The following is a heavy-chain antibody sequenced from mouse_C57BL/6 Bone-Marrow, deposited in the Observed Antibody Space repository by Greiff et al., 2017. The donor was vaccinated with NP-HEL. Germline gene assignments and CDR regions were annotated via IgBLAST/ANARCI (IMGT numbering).Heavy chain of an antibody. CDR1: GFTFSDYG. CDR3: ARLLERAWFAY. Sequence: EVKLMESGGGLVKPGGSLKLSCAASGFTFSDYGMHWVRQAPEKGLEWVAYISSGSSTIYYADTVKGRFTISRDNAKNTLFLQMTSLRSEDTAMYYCARLLERAWFAYWGQGTLVTVSA. CDR2: ISSGSSTI. J-gene: IGHJ3*01. V-gene: IGHV5-17*01.